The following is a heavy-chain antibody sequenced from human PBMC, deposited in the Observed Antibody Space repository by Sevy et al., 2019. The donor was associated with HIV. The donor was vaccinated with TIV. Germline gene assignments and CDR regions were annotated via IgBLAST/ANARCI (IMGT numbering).Heavy chain of an antibody. CDR1: GYTFTGYY. D-gene: IGHD3-3*01. Sequence: ASVKVSCKASGYTFTGYYMHWVRQAPGQGLEWMGWINPNSGGTNYAQKFQGRVTMTEDTSTDTAYMELSSLRSEDTAVYYCATLDFWSENPFYGTDVWGQGTTVTVSS. V-gene: IGHV1-2*02. J-gene: IGHJ6*02. CDR3: ATLDFWSENPFYGTDV. CDR2: INPNSGGT.